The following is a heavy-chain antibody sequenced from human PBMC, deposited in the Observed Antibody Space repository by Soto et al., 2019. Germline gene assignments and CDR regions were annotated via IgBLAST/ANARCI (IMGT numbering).Heavy chain of an antibody. CDR3: ATTVAGIAAAALYGMDV. D-gene: IGHD6-13*01. V-gene: IGHV5-10-1*01. Sequence: GESLKISCKGSGYSFTSYWISLVRHMPGKGLEWVGRIAPSDSYTNYSPSFQGHVTISADQSISAPYLQWRSLKASDTALYYCATTVAGIAAAALYGMDVWGQGTRVTVSS. CDR1: GYSFTSYW. CDR2: IAPSDSYT. J-gene: IGHJ6*02.